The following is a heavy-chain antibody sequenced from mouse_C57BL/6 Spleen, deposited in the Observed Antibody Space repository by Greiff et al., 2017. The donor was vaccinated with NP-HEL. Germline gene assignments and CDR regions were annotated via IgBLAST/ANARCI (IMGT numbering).Heavy chain of an antibody. Sequence: QVHVKQSGAELVRPGTSVKVSCKASGYAFTNYLIEWVKQRPGQGLEWIGVINPGSGGTNYNEKFKGKATLTADKSSSTAYMQLSSLTSEDSAVYFCARSHYSNYTWFAYWGQGTLVTVSA. CDR1: GYAFTNYL. V-gene: IGHV1-54*01. J-gene: IGHJ3*01. CDR2: INPGSGGT. CDR3: ARSHYSNYTWFAY. D-gene: IGHD2-5*01.